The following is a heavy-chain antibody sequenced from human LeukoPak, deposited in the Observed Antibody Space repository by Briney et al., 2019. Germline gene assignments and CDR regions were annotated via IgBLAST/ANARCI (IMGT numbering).Heavy chain of an antibody. CDR3: AKEGDYSNAAPEWGFDS. CDR1: GFTFIIYA. V-gene: IGHV3-23*01. Sequence: PGGSLRLSCAASGFTFIIYAMSWVRQAPGEGLEWGSGISGSSSHPLDADSVRGRFIISRDNTRNTLYLHMNSLRAEDTALYYCAKEGDYSNAAPEWGFDSWGQGTLVTVSS. CDR2: ISGSSSHP. J-gene: IGHJ4*02. D-gene: IGHD4-17*01.